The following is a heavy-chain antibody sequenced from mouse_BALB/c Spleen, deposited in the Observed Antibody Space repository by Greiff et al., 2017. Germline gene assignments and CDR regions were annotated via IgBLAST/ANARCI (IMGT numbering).Heavy chain of an antibody. CDR2: ISSGSSTI. V-gene: IGHV5-17*02. CDR1: GFTFSSFG. J-gene: IGHJ3*01. Sequence: EVKVVESGGGLVQPGGSRKLSCAASGFTFSSFGMHWVRQAPEKGLEWVAYISSGSSTIYYADTVKGRFTISRDNPKNTLFLQMTSLRSEDTAMYYCARDYGSSYEFAYWGQGTLVTVSA. CDR3: ARDYGSSYEFAY. D-gene: IGHD1-1*01.